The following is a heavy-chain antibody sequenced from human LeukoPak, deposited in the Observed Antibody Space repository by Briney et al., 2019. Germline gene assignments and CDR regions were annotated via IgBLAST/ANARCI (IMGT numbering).Heavy chain of an antibody. CDR2: ISGSGGST. CDR1: GFTFSSYA. CDR3: AKDRVKTDLPGYSSNWFDY. D-gene: IGHD5-12*01. V-gene: IGHV3-23*01. Sequence: GGSLRLSCAASGFTFSSYAMSWVRQAPGKGLEWVSAISGSGGSTYYADSVKGRFTISRDNSKNTLYLQMNSLRAEDTAVYYCAKDRVKTDLPGYSSNWFDYWGQGTLVTVSS. J-gene: IGHJ5*01.